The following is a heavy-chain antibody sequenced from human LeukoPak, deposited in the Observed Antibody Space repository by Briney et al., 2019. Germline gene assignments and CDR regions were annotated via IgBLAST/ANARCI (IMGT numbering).Heavy chain of an antibody. V-gene: IGHV3-21*01. Sequence: GGSLRLSCAASGFTLSSYWMSWVRQAPGKGLEWVSSISSSSSYIYYADSVKGRFTISRDNAKNSLYLQMNSLRAEDTAVYYCAKVIAGYWYFDLWGRGTLVTVSS. J-gene: IGHJ2*01. CDR3: AKVIAGYWYFDL. CDR1: GFTLSSYW. D-gene: IGHD6-13*01. CDR2: ISSSSSYI.